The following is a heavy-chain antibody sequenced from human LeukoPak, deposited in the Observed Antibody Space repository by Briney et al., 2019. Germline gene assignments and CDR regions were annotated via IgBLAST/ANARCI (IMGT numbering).Heavy chain of an antibody. Sequence: SQTLPLTCTVSGGSISSGDYYWSWIRQPPGKGLEWIGYTYYSGSTYYNPSLKSRVTISVDTSKNQLSLKLSSVTAADTAVYYCARPYYYDSRIDPWGQGTLVTVSS. J-gene: IGHJ5*02. CDR3: ARPYYYDSRIDP. V-gene: IGHV4-30-4*01. CDR1: GGSISSGDYY. D-gene: IGHD3-22*01. CDR2: TYYSGST.